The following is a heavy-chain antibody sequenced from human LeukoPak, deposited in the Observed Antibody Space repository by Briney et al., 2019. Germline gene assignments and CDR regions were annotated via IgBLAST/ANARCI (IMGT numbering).Heavy chain of an antibody. J-gene: IGHJ3*02. CDR2: INPSGGST. CDR3: AREGNYGSGSPHAFDI. V-gene: IGHV1-46*01. D-gene: IGHD3-10*01. Sequence: ASVKVSCKASGYTFTSYYMHWVRQAPGQGLEWVGIINPSGGSTSYAQKFQGRVTMTRDMSTSTVYMELSSLRSEDTAVYYCAREGNYGSGSPHAFDIWGQGTMVTVSS. CDR1: GYTFTSYY.